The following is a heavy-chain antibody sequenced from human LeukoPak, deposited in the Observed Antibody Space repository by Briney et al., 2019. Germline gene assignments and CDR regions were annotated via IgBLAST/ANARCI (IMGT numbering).Heavy chain of an antibody. Sequence: SETLSLTCTVSGGSISSSSYYWGWIRQPPGKGLEWIGSIYYSGSTNYNPSLKSRVTISVDTSKNQFSLKLSSVTAADTAVYYCARGLSWNYNMWNYYYYMDVWGKGTTVTVSS. CDR2: IYYSGST. D-gene: IGHD1-7*01. J-gene: IGHJ6*03. CDR3: ARGLSWNYNMWNYYYYMDV. V-gene: IGHV4-39*07. CDR1: GGSISSSSYY.